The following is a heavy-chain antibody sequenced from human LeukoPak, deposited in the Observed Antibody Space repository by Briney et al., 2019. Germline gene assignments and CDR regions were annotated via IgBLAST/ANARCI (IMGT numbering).Heavy chain of an antibody. CDR3: TSGLSVRRSNNTPVDY. V-gene: IGHV3-73*01. D-gene: IGHD1-1*01. J-gene: IGHJ4*02. Sequence: GGSLRLSCTASGFTFSGSAMHWVRQASGKGLEWVVRIRSKANSYATVYAASVKGRFTISRDDSKNTAYLQMKSLKTEDTAVYYCTSGLSVRRSNNTPVDYWGQGTLVTVSS. CDR1: GFTFSGSA. CDR2: IRSKANSYAT.